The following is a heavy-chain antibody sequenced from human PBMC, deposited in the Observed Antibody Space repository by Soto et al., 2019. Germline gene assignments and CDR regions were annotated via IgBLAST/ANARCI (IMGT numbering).Heavy chain of an antibody. Sequence: ASVKVSCKASGGTFSSYTISWVRQAPGQGLEWMGRIIPILGIANYAQKFQGRVTITADKSTSTAYMELSSLRSEDTAVYYCAREHRGRLRAFDIWGQGTMVTVSS. V-gene: IGHV1-69*04. J-gene: IGHJ3*02. CDR1: GGTFSSYT. CDR3: AREHRGRLRAFDI. CDR2: IIPILGIA. D-gene: IGHD3-10*01.